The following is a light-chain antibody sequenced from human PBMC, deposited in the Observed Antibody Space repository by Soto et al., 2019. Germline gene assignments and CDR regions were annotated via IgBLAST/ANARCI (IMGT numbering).Light chain of an antibody. CDR1: QSLLYSNGYXX. CDR2: LGA. CDR3: IQTLQTPLT. V-gene: IGKV2-28*01. Sequence: DIVMTQTPLSLPVTPGEPASISCRSSQSLLYSNGYXXXXXXXQXXXESPQLXIYLGATRASGVPDRFSGSGSGTDFRLEITRVEAEDVGVYYCIQTLQTPLTFGQGTKV. J-gene: IGKJ1*01.